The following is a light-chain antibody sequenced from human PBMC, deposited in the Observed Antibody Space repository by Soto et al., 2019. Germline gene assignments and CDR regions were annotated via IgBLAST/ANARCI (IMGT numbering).Light chain of an antibody. CDR1: SSDVGGYNY. V-gene: IGLV2-14*03. CDR3: SSCTSSSTLVV. CDR2: DVS. Sequence: ALTQPASVSGSPGQSITISCTGTSSDVGGYNYVSWYQHHPGKAPKLLIYDVSNRPSGVSNRFSGSKSGSTASLTISGLQAEDEADFYCSSCTSSSTLVVFGTGTKVTVL. J-gene: IGLJ1*01.